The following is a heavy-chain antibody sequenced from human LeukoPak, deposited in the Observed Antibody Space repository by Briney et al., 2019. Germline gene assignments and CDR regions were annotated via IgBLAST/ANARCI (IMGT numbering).Heavy chain of an antibody. CDR1: GYTFTSYG. D-gene: IGHD5-18*01. CDR3: ARRYSYGSTGWFDP. CDR2: ISAYNGNT. J-gene: IGHJ5*02. Sequence: GASVKVSCKASGYTFTSYGISWVRQAPGQGLEWMGWISAYNGNTNYAQKLQGRVTMTTDTSTSTAYMELRSLRSDDTAVYDCARRYSYGSTGWFDPWGQGTLVTVSS. V-gene: IGHV1-18*01.